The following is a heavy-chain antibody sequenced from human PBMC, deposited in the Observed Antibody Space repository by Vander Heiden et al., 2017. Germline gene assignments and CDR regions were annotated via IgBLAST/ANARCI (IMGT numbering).Heavy chain of an antibody. CDR3: AKDGGRVGYSYGGGGNY. J-gene: IGHJ4*02. V-gene: IGHV3-23*01. CDR1: GFTFSSYA. CDR2: ISGSGGST. Sequence: EVQLLESGGGLVQPGGSLRLSCAASGFTFSSYAMSWVRQAPGKGLEWVSAISGSGGSTYYADSVKGRFTISRDNSKNTLYLQMNSLRAEDTAVYYCAKDGGRVGYSYGGGGNYWGQGTLVTVSS. D-gene: IGHD5-18*01.